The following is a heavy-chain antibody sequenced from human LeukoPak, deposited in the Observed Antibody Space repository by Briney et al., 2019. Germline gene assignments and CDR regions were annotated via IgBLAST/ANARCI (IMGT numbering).Heavy chain of an antibody. CDR2: INPNSGGT. D-gene: IGHD6-19*01. CDR3: ARLSIAVAGT. CDR1: GYTFTDYY. Sequence: ASVTVSCKASGYTFTDYYMHWVRQAPGQGLEWMGWINPNSGGTNYAQKFQGRVTLTRDTSITTAYMELSRLRSDDTAVYYCARLSIAVAGTWGQGTLVTGSA. J-gene: IGHJ4*02. V-gene: IGHV1-2*02.